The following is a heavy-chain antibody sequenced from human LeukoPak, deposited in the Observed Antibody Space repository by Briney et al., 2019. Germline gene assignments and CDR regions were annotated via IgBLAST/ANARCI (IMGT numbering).Heavy chain of an antibody. Sequence: SETLSLTCTVSGGSISSGDYYWSWIRQPPGKGLEWIRYIYYSGSTYYNPSLKSRVTISVDTSKNQFSLKLSSVTAADTAVYYCARVGSGYDIRVDALDIWGQRGLVTVSS. V-gene: IGHV4-30-4*08. CDR3: ARVGSGYDIRVDALDI. J-gene: IGHJ3*02. D-gene: IGHD5-12*01. CDR1: GGSISSGDYY. CDR2: IYYSGST.